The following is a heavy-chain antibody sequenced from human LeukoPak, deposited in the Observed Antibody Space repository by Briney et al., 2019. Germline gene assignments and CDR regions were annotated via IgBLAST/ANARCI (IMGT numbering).Heavy chain of an antibody. Sequence: GGSLRLSCAASGFTFSDYCMSWIRQAPGKGLEWVSYISSSGSTIYYADSVKGRFTISRDNAKTSLYLHMNSLRAEDTAVYYCARDSYDFWSGYYYGMDVWGQGTTVTVSS. D-gene: IGHD3-3*01. CDR3: ARDSYDFWSGYYYGMDV. CDR2: ISSSGSTI. CDR1: GFTFSDYC. J-gene: IGHJ6*02. V-gene: IGHV3-11*01.